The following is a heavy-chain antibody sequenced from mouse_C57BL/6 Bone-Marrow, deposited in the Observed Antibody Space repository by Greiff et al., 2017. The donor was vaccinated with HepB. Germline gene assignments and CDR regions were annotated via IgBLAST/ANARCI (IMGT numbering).Heavy chain of an antibody. CDR2: IDPEDGDT. J-gene: IGHJ1*03. D-gene: IGHD1-1*01. CDR3: TGGSSPYWYFDV. V-gene: IGHV14-1*01. CDR1: GFNIIDYY. Sequence: SGAELVRPGASVKLSCTASGFNIIDYYMHWVKQRPEQGLEWIGRIDPEDGDTEYAPKFQGKATMTADTSSNTAYLQLSSLTSEDTAVYYCTGGSSPYWYFDVWGTGTTVTVSS.